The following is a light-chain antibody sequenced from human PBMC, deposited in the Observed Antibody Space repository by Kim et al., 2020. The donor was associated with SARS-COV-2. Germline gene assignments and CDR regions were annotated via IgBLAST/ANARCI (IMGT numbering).Light chain of an antibody. Sequence: EIVLTQSPGTLSLSPGERATLSCRASQSVTSRSVAWYQQKAGQAPRLLIYGASGRATVIPDRFSGSGSGTDFTLTISRLEPEDFAVYYCQQYGSSLPTFGGGTKVDIK. CDR2: GAS. CDR1: QSVTSRS. V-gene: IGKV3-20*01. J-gene: IGKJ4*01. CDR3: QQYGSSLPT.